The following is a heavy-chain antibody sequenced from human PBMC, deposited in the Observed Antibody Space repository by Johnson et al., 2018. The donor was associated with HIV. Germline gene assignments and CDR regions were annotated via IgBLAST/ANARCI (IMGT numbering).Heavy chain of an antibody. D-gene: IGHD6-6*01. J-gene: IGHJ3*02. CDR2: ISYDGSNK. V-gene: IGHV3-30*03. CDR1: GFSFSSYG. CDR3: ARERPAYSSSSSNAFDI. Sequence: QVQLVESGGGVVQPGRSLRLSCAASGFSFSSYGMHWVRQAPGKGLEWVAVISYDGSNKYYADSVKGRFTISRDNAKNSLYLQMNSLRAEDTAVYYCARERPAYSSSSSNAFDIWGQGTLVTVSS.